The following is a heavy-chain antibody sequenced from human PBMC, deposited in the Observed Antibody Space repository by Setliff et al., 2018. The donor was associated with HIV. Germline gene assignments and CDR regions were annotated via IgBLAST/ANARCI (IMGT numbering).Heavy chain of an antibody. V-gene: IGHV1-69*13. CDR2: IIPVFGTA. D-gene: IGHD3-22*01. J-gene: IGHJ3*02. Sequence: SVKVSCKASGGSFNNYAISWVRQARGQGLEWMGGIIPVFGTANYAQKFQGRLTITADESSGTSYMELSSLNFDDTAVYYCARDAPPGAYYYDSAASVWRAFDIWGQGTLVT. CDR3: ARDAPPGAYYYDSAASVWRAFDI. CDR1: GGSFNNYA.